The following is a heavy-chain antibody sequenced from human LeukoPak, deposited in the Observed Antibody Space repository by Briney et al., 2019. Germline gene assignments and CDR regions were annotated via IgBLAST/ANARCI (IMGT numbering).Heavy chain of an antibody. Sequence: ASVKVSCKASGYTFTSYYMHWVRQAPGQGLEWMGIINPSGGSTSYAQKFQGRVTMTRDTSTSTVYMELSSLRSEDTAVYYCATSYVFTIFKKTNNWFDPWGQGTLVTVSS. D-gene: IGHD3-3*01. V-gene: IGHV1-46*01. CDR1: GYTFTSYY. CDR3: ATSYVFTIFKKTNNWFDP. J-gene: IGHJ5*02. CDR2: INPSGGST.